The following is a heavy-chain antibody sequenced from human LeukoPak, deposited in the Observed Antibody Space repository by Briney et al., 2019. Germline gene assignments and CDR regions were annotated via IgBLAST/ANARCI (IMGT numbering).Heavy chain of an antibody. CDR2: IIPIFGTA. J-gene: IGHJ5*02. V-gene: IGHV1-69*01. CDR3: ASQYCSGGSCSGFDP. CDR1: GGTFSSYA. Sequence: ASVKVSCTASGGTFSSYAISWVRQAPGQGLEWMGGIIPIFGTANYAQKFQGRVTITADESTSTAYMELSSLRSEDTAVYYCASQYCSGGSCSGFDPWGQGTLVTVSS. D-gene: IGHD2-15*01.